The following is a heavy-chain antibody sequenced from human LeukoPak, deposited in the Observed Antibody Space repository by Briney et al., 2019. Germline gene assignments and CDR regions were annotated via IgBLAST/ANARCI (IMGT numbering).Heavy chain of an antibody. D-gene: IGHD3-22*01. CDR3: AGAYYECFDY. CDR1: GGSISSGGYS. CDR2: IYHSGST. J-gene: IGHJ4*02. Sequence: SQTLSLTCAVSGGSISSGGYSWSWIRQPPGKGLEWIGYIYHSGSTYYNPSLKSRVTISVDRSKNQFSLKLSSVTAADTAVYYCAGAYYECFDYWGQGTLVTVSS. V-gene: IGHV4-30-2*01.